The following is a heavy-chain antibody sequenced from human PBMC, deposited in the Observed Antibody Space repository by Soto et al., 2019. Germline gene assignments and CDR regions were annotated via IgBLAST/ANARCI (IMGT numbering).Heavy chain of an antibody. D-gene: IGHD1-26*01. CDR3: AGDKGPGRGSYYRLNWFDP. J-gene: IGHJ5*02. CDR2: INPSGGST. V-gene: IGHV1-46*01. Sequence: ASVKVSCKASGYTFTSYYMHWVRQAPGQGLEWMGIINPSGGSTSYAQKFQGRVTMTRDTSTSTVYMELSSLRSEDTAVYYCAGDKGPGRGSYYRLNWFDPWGQGTLVTVSS. CDR1: GYTFTSYY.